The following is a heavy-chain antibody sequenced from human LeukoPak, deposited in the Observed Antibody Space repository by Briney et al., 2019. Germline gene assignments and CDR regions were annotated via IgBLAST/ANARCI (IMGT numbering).Heavy chain of an antibody. J-gene: IGHJ4*02. CDR2: MYSSGST. Sequence: SETLSLTCTVSGGSISTSSYYWGWVRQPPGKGMEWIGSMYSSGSTYYNPSLKSRVTIFADISKKQVSLKLSSVTAADTAVYYCAGRLGCTKNCHYENWGQGILVTVSS. CDR1: GGSISTSSYY. V-gene: IGHV4-39*01. CDR3: AGRLGCTKNCHYEN. D-gene: IGHD3-16*01.